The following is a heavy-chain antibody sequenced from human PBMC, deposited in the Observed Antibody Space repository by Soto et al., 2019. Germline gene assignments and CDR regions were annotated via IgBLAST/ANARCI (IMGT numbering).Heavy chain of an antibody. D-gene: IGHD6-19*01. CDR2: IKEDGSEK. V-gene: IGHV3-7*04. J-gene: IGHJ4*02. CDR3: ARDAKHPIAVGAPGDY. Sequence: EVQLVESGGGLVQPGGSLRLSCAASGFTFSNYWMSWVRQAPGKGLEWVANIKEDGSEKYYVDSVKGRFTISRDNAKNSRYLQMNSLRAEDTAVYYCARDAKHPIAVGAPGDYWGQGTLVTVSS. CDR1: GFTFSNYW.